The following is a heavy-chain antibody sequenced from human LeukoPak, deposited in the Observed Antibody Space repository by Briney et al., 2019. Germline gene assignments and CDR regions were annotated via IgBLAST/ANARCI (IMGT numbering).Heavy chain of an antibody. CDR2: INAGNGNT. CDR3: ARGLPYCTNGVCYRWFDP. D-gene: IGHD2-8*01. J-gene: IGHJ5*02. V-gene: IGHV1-3*01. Sequence: GASVKVSCKASGYTFTSYAMHWVRQAPGQRLEWMGWINAGNGNTKYSQKFQGRVTITRDTSASTAYMELSSLRSEDTAVYYCARGLPYCTNGVCYRWFDPWSQGTLVTVSS. CDR1: GYTFTSYA.